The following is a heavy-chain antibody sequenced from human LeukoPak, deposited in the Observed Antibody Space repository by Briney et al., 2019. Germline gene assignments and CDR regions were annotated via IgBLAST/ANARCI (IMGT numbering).Heavy chain of an antibody. J-gene: IGHJ4*02. Sequence: ASVKVSCKASGYTFTSYAMHWVRQAPGQRLEWMGWINAGNGNTKYSQEFQGRVTITRDTSASTAYMELSSLRSEDTAVYYCARDGDDYVWGTWDYWGQGTLVTVSS. CDR1: GYTFTSYA. D-gene: IGHD3-16*01. V-gene: IGHV1-3*01. CDR3: ARDGDDYVWGTWDY. CDR2: INAGNGNT.